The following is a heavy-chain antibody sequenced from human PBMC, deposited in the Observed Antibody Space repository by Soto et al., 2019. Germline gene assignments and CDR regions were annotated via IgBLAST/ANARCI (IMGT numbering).Heavy chain of an antibody. D-gene: IGHD5-12*01. CDR3: ARRYSGGRPFDN. CDR1: GFSLSTSGVG. V-gene: IGHV2-5*02. J-gene: IGHJ4*02. Sequence: QITLKESGPTVVKHTQTFTLTCTLSGFSLSTSGVGVGWIRQPPGKALEWLALIYWDDDKRYSPSLMSRLTITKDTSRNQVVLRMTNVDPVDTATYYCARRYSGGRPFDNWGQGTQVTVSS. CDR2: IYWDDDK.